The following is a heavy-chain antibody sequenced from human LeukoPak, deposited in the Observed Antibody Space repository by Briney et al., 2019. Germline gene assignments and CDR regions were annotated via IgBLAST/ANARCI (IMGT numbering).Heavy chain of an antibody. CDR1: GGSISSYY. Sequence: PSETLSLTCTVSGGSISSYYWSWLRQPPGKGLEWIGYIYYSGSTNYNPSLKSRVTISVDTSKNQFSLKLSSVTAADTAVYYCARRDYSNDNWFDPWGQGTLVTVSS. CDR2: IYYSGST. V-gene: IGHV4-59*01. D-gene: IGHD4-11*01. CDR3: ARRDYSNDNWFDP. J-gene: IGHJ5*02.